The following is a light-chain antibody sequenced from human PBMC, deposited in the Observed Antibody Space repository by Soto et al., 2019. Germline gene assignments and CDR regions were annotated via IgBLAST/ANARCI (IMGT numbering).Light chain of an antibody. J-gene: IGLJ1*01. CDR2: DVS. V-gene: IGLV2-14*01. CDR1: SSDVGGYNY. CDR3: SSYTTSNTRQIV. Sequence: ALTQPAAVSGSPGPSITISCTGTSSDVGGYNYVSWYQQHPGKAPKFMIYDVSNRPSGVSNRFSGSKSGNTASLTISGLQAEDEADYYCSSYTTSNTRQIVFGTGTKVTVL.